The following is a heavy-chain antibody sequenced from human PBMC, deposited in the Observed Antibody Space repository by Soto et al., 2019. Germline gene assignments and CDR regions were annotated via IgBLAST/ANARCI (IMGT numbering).Heavy chain of an antibody. V-gene: IGHV3-21*01. J-gene: IGHJ6*02. CDR2: ISSSSSYI. Sequence: EVQLVESGGGLVKPGGSLRLSCAASGFTFSSYSMNWVRQAPGKGLEWVSSISSSSSYIYYADSVKGRFTISRDNAKNTLYLQMNSLRAEDTAGYYGARERPGAAGTYYYGMDVWGQGTTVTVSS. CDR1: GFTFSSYS. D-gene: IGHD6-13*01. CDR3: ARERPGAAGTYYYGMDV.